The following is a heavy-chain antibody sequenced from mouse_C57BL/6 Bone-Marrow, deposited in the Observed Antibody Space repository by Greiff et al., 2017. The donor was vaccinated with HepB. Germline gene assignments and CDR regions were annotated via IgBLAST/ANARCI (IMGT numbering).Heavy chain of an antibody. CDR3: SRAESMVTTGRFDY. CDR2: IGPGSGST. D-gene: IGHD2-2*01. CDR1: GYTFTDYY. Sequence: VKLQQSGAELVKPGASVKISCKASGYTFTDYYINWVKQRPGQGLEWIGKIGPGSGSTYYNEKFKGKATLTADKSSSTAYMPLSSLTSEDSAVYFCSRAESMVTTGRFDYWGQGTTLTVSS. V-gene: IGHV1-77*01. J-gene: IGHJ2*01.